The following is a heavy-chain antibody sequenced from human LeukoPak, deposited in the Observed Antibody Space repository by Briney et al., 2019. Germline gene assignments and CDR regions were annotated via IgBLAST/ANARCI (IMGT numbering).Heavy chain of an antibody. CDR3: ARPTLKGN. V-gene: IGHV3-53*01. D-gene: IGHD2/OR15-2a*01. Sequence: GGSLRPSCAASGFTVSNNYMTWVRQAPGKGLEWLSVIYSGGTTFYADSVKGRFTISRDNSKNTLYLQMNSLRAEDTAVYYCARPTLKGNWGQGTLVTVSS. J-gene: IGHJ4*02. CDR2: IYSGGTT. CDR1: GFTVSNNY.